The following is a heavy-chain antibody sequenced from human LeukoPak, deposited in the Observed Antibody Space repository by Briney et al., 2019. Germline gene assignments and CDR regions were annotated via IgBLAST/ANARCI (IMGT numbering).Heavy chain of an antibody. CDR2: INPSGGST. CDR1: GYTFTSYY. J-gene: IGHJ4*02. Sequence: ASVKVSCKTSGYTFTSYYMHWVRQAPGQGLEWMGIINPSGGSTSYAQNFQGRVTMTRDTSISTAYMELSRLRSDDTAVYYCARWGGHCTSGLCYYFDCWGQGTLVTVSS. CDR3: ARWGGHCTSGLCYYFDC. D-gene: IGHD2-8*01. V-gene: IGHV1-46*01.